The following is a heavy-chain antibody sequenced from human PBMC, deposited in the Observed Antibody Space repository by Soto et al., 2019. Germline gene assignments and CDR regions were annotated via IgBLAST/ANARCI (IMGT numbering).Heavy chain of an antibody. CDR2: IKRDGSEK. D-gene: IGHD5-12*01. Sequence: PGGSLRLSCAASGFTFGSNWMSWVRQAPGKGLEWVANIKRDGSEKYYVDSVKGRFTISRDNAKNTLYLQMNSLRAEDTAVYYCASLEWESSGYADYWGQGTQVTVSS. CDR3: ASLEWESSGYADY. V-gene: IGHV3-7*03. CDR1: GFTFGSNW. J-gene: IGHJ4*02.